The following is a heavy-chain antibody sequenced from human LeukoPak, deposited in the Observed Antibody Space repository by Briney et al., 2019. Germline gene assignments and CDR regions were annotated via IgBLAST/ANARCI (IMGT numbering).Heavy chain of an antibody. J-gene: IGHJ5*02. V-gene: IGHV1-18*01. CDR3: VRDYFCSGGTCDDCFDP. CDR1: GYTFTNYG. D-gene: IGHD2-15*01. CDR2: ISTYDHDT. Sequence: ASVKVSCKASGYTFTNYGISWVRQAPGQGLEWMAWISTYDHDTNYAQKFRGGVTMTTDTSTSTAYMELRSLGSDDTAVYYCVRDYFCSGGTCDDCFDPWGQGTLVTVSS.